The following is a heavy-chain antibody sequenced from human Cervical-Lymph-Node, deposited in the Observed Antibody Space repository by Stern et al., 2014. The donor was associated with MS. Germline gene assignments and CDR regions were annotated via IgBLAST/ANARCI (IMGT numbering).Heavy chain of an antibody. D-gene: IGHD1-26*01. CDR2: ISAYNGNT. CDR3: ARDLRGNIVGPHFDY. Sequence: QMQLVQSGTEVKKPGASVKVSCKASGYTFSSNGISWVRQAPGQGLEWMGWISAYNGNTNYAQKLQGRVTMTTDTSTNTAYMELMSLRSDDTAVYYCARDLRGNIVGPHFDYWGQGTLVTVSS. J-gene: IGHJ4*02. CDR1: GYTFSSNG. V-gene: IGHV1-18*01.